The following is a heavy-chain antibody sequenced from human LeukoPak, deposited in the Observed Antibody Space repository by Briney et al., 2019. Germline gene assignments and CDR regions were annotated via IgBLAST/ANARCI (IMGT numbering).Heavy chain of an antibody. J-gene: IGHJ4*02. V-gene: IGHV3-30*02. D-gene: IGHD1-26*01. CDR2: IRYDGSNK. CDR3: AKDRGVAEWEPFLFDY. CDR1: GFTFSSYG. Sequence: GGSLRLSCAASGFTFSSYGMHWVRQAPGKGLEWVAFIRYDGSNKYYADSVKGRFTISRDNSKNTLYLQMNSLRAEDTAVYYCAKDRGVAEWEPFLFDYWGQGTLVTVSS.